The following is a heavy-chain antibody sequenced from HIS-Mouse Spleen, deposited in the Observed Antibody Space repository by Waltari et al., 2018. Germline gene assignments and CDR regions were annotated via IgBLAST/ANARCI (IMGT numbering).Heavy chain of an antibody. CDR1: GGSISSYY. J-gene: IGHJ3*02. Sequence: QVQLQESGPGLVKPSETLSLTCTVSGGSISSYYWSWIRQPAGKGLEWNGRIYTSGSTNYNPSLKSRVTMSVDTSKNQFSLKLSSVTAADTAVYYCARDFHDFWSGYYGGDKKHDAFDIWGQGTMVTVSS. CDR2: IYTSGST. V-gene: IGHV4-4*07. CDR3: ARDFHDFWSGYYGGDKKHDAFDI. D-gene: IGHD3-3*01.